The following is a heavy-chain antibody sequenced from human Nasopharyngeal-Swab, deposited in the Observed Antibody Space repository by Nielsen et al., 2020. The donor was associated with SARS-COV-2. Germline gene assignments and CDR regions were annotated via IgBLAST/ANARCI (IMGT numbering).Heavy chain of an antibody. J-gene: IGHJ5*02. V-gene: IGHV4-39*01. CDR3: ATTYYDSSSYYYWFDP. CDR1: GCSISSSSYY. CDR2: IYFSGST. D-gene: IGHD3-22*01. Sequence: GSLRLSCTVSGCSISSSSYYWGWIRQPPGKGLEWIGSIYFSGSTYYNPSLKSRVTITVDTSKNQFSLKLSSVTAADTAVYYCATTYYDSSSYYYWFDPWGQGTLVTVSS.